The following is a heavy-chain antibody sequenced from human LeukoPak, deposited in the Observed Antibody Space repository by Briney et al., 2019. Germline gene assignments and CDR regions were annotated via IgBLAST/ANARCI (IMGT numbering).Heavy chain of an antibody. Sequence: GGSLRLSCAASGFTFSNSWMSWVRQAPRKGLEWVATLWPDGSEVHYMDSVKGRFTISRDNAENSLYLQMYSLRVDDTAVYYCAKLLGRVTTYDYWGQGTLVTVSS. CDR2: LWPDGSEV. D-gene: IGHD4-11*01. J-gene: IGHJ4*02. CDR3: AKLLGRVTTYDY. CDR1: GFTFSNSW. V-gene: IGHV3-7*01.